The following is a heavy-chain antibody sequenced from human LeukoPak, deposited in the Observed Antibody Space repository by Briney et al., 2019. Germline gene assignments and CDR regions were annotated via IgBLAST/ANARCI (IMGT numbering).Heavy chain of an antibody. Sequence: PGGSLRLSCAASGFTISTNYMSWVRQAPGEGLEWVSVIHSGGSTYYADSVKGRFTISRDNSKNTLYLQMNSLRVEDTAVYYCARDGPYCTNGVCYRKYYFDYWGQGTLVTVSS. CDR3: ARDGPYCTNGVCYRKYYFDY. D-gene: IGHD2-8*01. V-gene: IGHV3-53*01. CDR2: IHSGGST. J-gene: IGHJ4*02. CDR1: GFTISTNY.